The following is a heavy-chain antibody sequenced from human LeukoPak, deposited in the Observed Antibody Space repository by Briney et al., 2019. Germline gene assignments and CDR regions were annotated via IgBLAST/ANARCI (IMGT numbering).Heavy chain of an antibody. CDR3: ARRGGSPLGAFDI. CDR1: GGSISTYY. Sequence: PSETLSLTCTVSGGSISTYYWSWIRQPAGKGLEWIGRIYTSGSTNYNPSLKSRVTMSVDTSKNQFSLKMTSVTAADTAVYYCARRGGSPLGAFDIWGQGTMVTVSS. J-gene: IGHJ3*02. CDR2: IYTSGST. V-gene: IGHV4-4*07. D-gene: IGHD1-26*01.